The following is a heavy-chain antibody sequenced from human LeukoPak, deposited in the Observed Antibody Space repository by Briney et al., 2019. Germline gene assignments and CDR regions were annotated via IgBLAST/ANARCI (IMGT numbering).Heavy chain of an antibody. CDR1: GFTFSSYS. CDR2: ISSSSSYI. V-gene: IGHV3-21*01. CDR3: ARDSLTYYYYSSGYSDY. D-gene: IGHD3-22*01. Sequence: GGSLRLSCAASGFTFSSYSMNWVRQAPGKGLEWVSSISSSSSYIYYADSVKGRFTISRDNAKNSLYLQMNSLRAEDTAVYYCARDSLTYYYYSSGYSDYWGQGTLVTVSS. J-gene: IGHJ4*02.